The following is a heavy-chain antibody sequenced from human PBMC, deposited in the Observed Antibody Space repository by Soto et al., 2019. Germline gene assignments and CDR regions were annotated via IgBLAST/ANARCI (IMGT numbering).Heavy chain of an antibody. CDR2: IYPGDSDT. J-gene: IGHJ6*01. Sequence: PGESLTISCKASGYSFTSYWIGWVRQMPGKGLEWMGIIYPGDSDTRYSTSFQGQVTISAERSISTAYLQWSSLKASDTAMYYCARHATSGVGSSGHNPSYDYYGID. D-gene: IGHD6-13*01. CDR1: GYSFTSYW. CDR3: ARHATSGVGSSGHNPSYDYYGID. V-gene: IGHV5-51*01.